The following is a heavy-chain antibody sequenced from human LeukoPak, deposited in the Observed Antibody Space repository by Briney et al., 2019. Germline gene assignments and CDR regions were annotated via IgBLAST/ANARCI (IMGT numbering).Heavy chain of an antibody. CDR3: ARAYCSGGSCYPFDY. V-gene: IGHV3-21*01. Sequence: GGSLRLSCAASGFTFSTYTMNWVRQAPGKGLEWVSSISSSSSYIYYADSVKGRFTISRDTAKNSLYLQMNSLRAEDTAVYYCARAYCSGGSCYPFDYWGQGTLVTVSS. D-gene: IGHD2-15*01. CDR1: GFTFSTYT. J-gene: IGHJ4*02. CDR2: ISSSSSYI.